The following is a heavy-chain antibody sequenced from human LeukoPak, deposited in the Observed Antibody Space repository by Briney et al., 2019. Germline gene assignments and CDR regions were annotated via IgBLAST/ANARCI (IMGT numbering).Heavy chain of an antibody. V-gene: IGHV3-66*01. Sequence: PGGSLRLSCAASGFTVSSNYMSWVRQAPGKGLEWVSVIYSGGSTHYADSVKGRFTISRDNSKNTLYLQMNSLRAEDTAVYYCAREKDPYYYYGMDVWGQGTTVTVSS. CDR2: IYSGGST. J-gene: IGHJ6*02. CDR3: AREKDPYYYYGMDV. CDR1: GFTVSSNY.